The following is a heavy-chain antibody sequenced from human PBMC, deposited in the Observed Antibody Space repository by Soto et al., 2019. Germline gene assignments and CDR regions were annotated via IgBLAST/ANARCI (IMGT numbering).Heavy chain of an antibody. J-gene: IGHJ6*02. Sequence: QVQLVESGGGVIQPGTSLSLSCGSSGFTFRSFGMYWVRQAPGKGLEWVAVVSYDGNHKYYADSEKGRFTVSRDNAKNMLNLQMNSLRGEDTAVYYCAKDVGQQLVLNYGMDVWGQGTTVTVSS. D-gene: IGHD6-13*01. CDR3: AKDVGQQLVLNYGMDV. V-gene: IGHV3-30*18. CDR2: VSYDGNHK. CDR1: GFTFRSFG.